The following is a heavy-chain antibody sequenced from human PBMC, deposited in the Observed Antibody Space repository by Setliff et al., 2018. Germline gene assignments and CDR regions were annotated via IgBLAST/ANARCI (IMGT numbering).Heavy chain of an antibody. CDR1: GFTVSSSY. D-gene: IGHD2-8*01. CDR3: GTNSDSMHYSDF. V-gene: IGHV3-66*01. Sequence: GGSLRLSCAASGFTVSSSYMSWVRQAPGKGLEWVSITYRDGSTYYAESVKGRFTLSRDSTKNTLSLQMNSLRVEDTAFYYCGTNSDSMHYSDFWGQGTLVTVSS. CDR2: TYRDGST. J-gene: IGHJ4*02.